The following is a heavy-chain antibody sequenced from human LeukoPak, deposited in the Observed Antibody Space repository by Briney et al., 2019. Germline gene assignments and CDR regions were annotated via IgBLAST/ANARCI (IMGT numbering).Heavy chain of an antibody. CDR2: ISYDGSNT. D-gene: IGHD6-13*01. CDR3: AREKAAAGDY. CDR1: GFTFSSYP. V-gene: IGHV3-30-3*01. Sequence: GGSLRLSCAASGFTFSSYPMHWVRQAPGKGLEWVALISYDGSNTDYIDSVKGRFTISRDNSKNTLDLQMDSLRTEDTAIYYCAREKAAAGDYWGRGTLVTVSS. J-gene: IGHJ4*02.